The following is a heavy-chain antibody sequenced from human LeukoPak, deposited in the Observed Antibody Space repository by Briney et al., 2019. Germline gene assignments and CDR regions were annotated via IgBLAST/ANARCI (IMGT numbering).Heavy chain of an antibody. J-gene: IGHJ6*04. CDR3: ARDPYYYGSGSPSFRVDV. D-gene: IGHD3-10*01. CDR2: IYTSGST. Sequence: SETLSLTCTVSGGSISSYYWSWIRQPAGKGLEWIGRIYTSGSTNYNPSLKSRVTMSVDTSKNQFSLKLSSVTAADTAVYYCARDPYYYGSGSPSFRVDVWGKGTTVTVSS. V-gene: IGHV4-4*07. CDR1: GGSISSYY.